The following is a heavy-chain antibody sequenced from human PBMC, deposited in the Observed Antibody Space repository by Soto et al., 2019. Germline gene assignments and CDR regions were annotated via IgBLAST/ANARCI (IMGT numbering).Heavy chain of an antibody. CDR2: ISGSGGST. CDR3: AKDVSTPDSSGYYLTLGY. J-gene: IGHJ4*02. V-gene: IGHV3-23*01. CDR1: GFTFSSYA. D-gene: IGHD3-22*01. Sequence: PGGSLRLSCSASGFTFSSYAMSWVRQAPGKGLEWVSAISGSGGSTYYADSVKGRFTISRDNSKNTLYLQMNSLRAEDTAVYYCAKDVSTPDSSGYYLTLGYWGQGTLVTVSS.